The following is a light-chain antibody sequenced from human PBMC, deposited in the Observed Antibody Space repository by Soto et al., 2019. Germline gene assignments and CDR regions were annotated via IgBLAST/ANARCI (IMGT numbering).Light chain of an antibody. CDR1: QSVKTN. V-gene: IGKV3-15*01. CDR2: GAS. CDR3: QQYVNLLVT. J-gene: IGKJ4*01. Sequence: EIVMTQSPATLSVSPGERVTLSCRASQSVKTNLAWYQQRPGQAPRLLVYGASTRAPGIPARFYGSGFGTDFTLTISSLQSEDCAVYYCQQYVNLLVTFGGGTKVE.